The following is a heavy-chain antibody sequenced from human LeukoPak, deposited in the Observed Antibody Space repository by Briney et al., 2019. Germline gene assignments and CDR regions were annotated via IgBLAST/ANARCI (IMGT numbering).Heavy chain of an antibody. V-gene: IGHV3-64D*09. J-gene: IGHJ3*02. CDR3: VRAGYDYVWGSSAFDI. Sequence: PGGSLRLSCAASGFTFSSYAMHWVRQAPGKGLEYVSAIRNNGGNTYYADSVKGRFTISRDNSKNTLYLQMSSLRAEDTAVYYCVRAGYDYVWGSSAFDIWGQGTMVTVSS. CDR2: IRNNGGNT. CDR1: GFTFSSYA. D-gene: IGHD3-16*01.